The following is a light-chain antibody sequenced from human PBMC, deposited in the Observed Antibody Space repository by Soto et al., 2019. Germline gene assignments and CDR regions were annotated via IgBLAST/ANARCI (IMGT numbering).Light chain of an antibody. CDR1: RSISTY. Sequence: VLTQSPATLSLSPGERATLSCRASRSISTYLAWYQQKPGQAPRLLIYEALTRATGIPARFSGSGSGTEFTLTISSLQSEDFAAYYCQQYSNWPPITFGQGTRLEIK. CDR2: EAL. CDR3: QQYSNWPPIT. V-gene: IGKV3-15*01. J-gene: IGKJ5*01.